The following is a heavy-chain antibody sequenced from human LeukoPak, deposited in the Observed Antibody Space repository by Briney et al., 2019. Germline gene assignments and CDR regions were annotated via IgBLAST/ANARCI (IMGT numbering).Heavy chain of an antibody. CDR3: ARGSIYYGDSSAYFDY. CDR1: GGSFSGYF. J-gene: IGHJ4*02. Sequence: PSETLSLTCSVYGGSFSGYFWTYIRQPPGKGLEWIGEINHRGSTSYNPSLKSRVTISRVTSKNQFSLRLTSVTAADTAVYYCARGSIYYGDSSAYFDYWGQGSLVTVSS. D-gene: IGHD3-22*01. CDR2: INHRGST. V-gene: IGHV4-34*01.